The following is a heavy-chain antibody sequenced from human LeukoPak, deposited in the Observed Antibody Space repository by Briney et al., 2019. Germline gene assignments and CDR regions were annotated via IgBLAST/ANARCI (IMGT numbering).Heavy chain of an antibody. CDR1: GYTFTSDY. V-gene: IGHV1-46*01. J-gene: IGHJ4*02. CDR3: ARSGWGSSRYDS. CDR2: INPSGGST. Sequence: ASVKVSCKASGYTFTSDYMHWVRQAPGQGLEWMGVINPSGGSTIYAQKFQGRVTLTRDMSTRTVDMELSSLRYEDTAVYYCARSGWGSSRYDSWGQGTLVTVSS. D-gene: IGHD6-13*01.